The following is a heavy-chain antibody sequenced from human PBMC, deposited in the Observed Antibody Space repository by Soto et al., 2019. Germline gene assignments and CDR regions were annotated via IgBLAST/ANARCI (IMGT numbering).Heavy chain of an antibody. CDR1: GFTFSSYA. CDR2: ISYDGSNK. D-gene: IGHD3-9*01. J-gene: IGHJ6*02. Sequence: GGSLRLSCAASGFTFSSYAMHWVRQAPGKGLEWVAVISYDGSNKYYADSVKGRFTISRDNSKNTLYLQMNSLRAEDTAVYYCARDYILRYFDPSSYYYGMDVWGQGTTVTVSS. V-gene: IGHV3-30-3*01. CDR3: ARDYILRYFDPSSYYYGMDV.